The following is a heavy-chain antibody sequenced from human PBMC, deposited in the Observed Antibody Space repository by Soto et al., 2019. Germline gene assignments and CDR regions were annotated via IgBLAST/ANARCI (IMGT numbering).Heavy chain of an antibody. CDR2: ISGSGGST. J-gene: IGHJ1*01. CDR1: GFTFSSYA. CDR3: ADEVPRYIWGSYRKLFAEYFQH. Sequence: GGSLRLSCAASGFTFSSYAMSWVRQAPGKGLEWVSAISGSGGSTYYADSVKGRFTISRDNSKNTLYLQMNSLRAEDTAVYYCADEVPRYIWGSYRKLFAEYFQHWGQGTLVTVSS. D-gene: IGHD3-16*02. V-gene: IGHV3-23*01.